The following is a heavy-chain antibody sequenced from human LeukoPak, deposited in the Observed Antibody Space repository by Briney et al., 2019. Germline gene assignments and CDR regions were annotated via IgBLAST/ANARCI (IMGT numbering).Heavy chain of an antibody. Sequence: GGSLRLSCAASGFTFSVAWMSWVRQAPGKGLEWVGRIKSKTDGETTDYAAPVKGRFTISRDDSKTPLYLQMNSPKTGDTAVYYCTIVGYCSSTSCSVHYLWGQGTLVTVSS. CDR1: GFTFSVAW. D-gene: IGHD2-2*01. CDR2: IKSKTDGETT. V-gene: IGHV3-15*01. CDR3: TIVGYCSSTSCSVHYL. J-gene: IGHJ4*02.